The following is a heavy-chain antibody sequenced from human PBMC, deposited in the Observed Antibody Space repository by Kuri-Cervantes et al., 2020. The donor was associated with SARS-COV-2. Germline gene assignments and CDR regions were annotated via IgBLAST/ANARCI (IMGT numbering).Heavy chain of an antibody. CDR2: VSAYNGNT. D-gene: IGHD6-19*01. J-gene: IGHJ4*02. CDR3: ARGPFSSGWFDY. CDR1: GYTLTTYG. V-gene: IGHV1-18*04. Sequence: ASVKVSCKASGYTLTTYGISWVRQAPGQGLEWMGWVSAYNGNTNHAQKLQGRVTMTTDTSTSTAYMELRSLRSDDTAVYYCARGPFSSGWFDYWGQGTLVTVSS.